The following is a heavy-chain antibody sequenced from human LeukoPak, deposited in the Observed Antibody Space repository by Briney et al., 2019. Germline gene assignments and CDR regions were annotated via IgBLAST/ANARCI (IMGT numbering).Heavy chain of an antibody. V-gene: IGHV4-4*07. Sequence: SETLSLTCTVSGGSISGYFWSWIRQPAGKGLEWIGRIHTSGSTNYNPSLKSRLTMSVDTSRNQFSLKLSSVTAADTAVYYCARAGDLNYDSSGHFSYWGQGTLVTVSS. CDR1: GGSISGYF. D-gene: IGHD3-22*01. CDR3: ARAGDLNYDSSGHFSY. CDR2: IHTSGST. J-gene: IGHJ4*02.